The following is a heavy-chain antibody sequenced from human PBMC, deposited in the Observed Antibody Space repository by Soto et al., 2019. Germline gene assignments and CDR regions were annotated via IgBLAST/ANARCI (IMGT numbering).Heavy chain of an antibody. D-gene: IGHD6-13*01. CDR2: IYPGDHET. V-gene: IGHV5-51*07. CDR3: ARSPRSSPYFDY. Sequence: GESLKISCQCSGYTFSNFWIGWVHQLPGKGLEWMGIIYPGDHETRYSPSFHGKVTISADKSINTAYLQWNSLEASDTASYFCARSPRSSPYFDYWGQGALVTVTS. CDR1: GYTFSNFW. J-gene: IGHJ4*02.